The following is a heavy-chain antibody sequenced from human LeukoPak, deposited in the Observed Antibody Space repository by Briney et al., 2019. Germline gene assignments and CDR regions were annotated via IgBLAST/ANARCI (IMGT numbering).Heavy chain of an antibody. CDR2: MNPNSGNT. CDR1: GYTFTSYD. J-gene: IGHJ6*03. Sequence: ASVKVSCKASGYTFTSYDINWVRQATGQGLEWMGWMNPNSGNTGYAQKFQGRVTMTRNTSISTAYMELSSLRSEDTAVYYCASVYCSSTSCQDDYYYYYYMDVWGKGTTVTVSS. D-gene: IGHD2-2*01. V-gene: IGHV1-8*01. CDR3: ASVYCSSTSCQDDYYYYYYMDV.